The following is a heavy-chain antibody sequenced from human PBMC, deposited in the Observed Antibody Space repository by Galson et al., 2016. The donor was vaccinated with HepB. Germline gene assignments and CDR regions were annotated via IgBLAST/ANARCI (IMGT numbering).Heavy chain of an antibody. CDR3: AIDPAWARNWFDP. CDR1: GDSLSSVGYY. CDR2: IYYNGST. D-gene: IGHD7-27*01. V-gene: IGHV4-31*03. J-gene: IGHJ5*02. Sequence: TLSLTCTVSGDSLSSVGYYWSWIRQHPGKGLEWIGYIYYNGSTLYSPSLKSRVTISGDTSKNQFSLKLSSVTAADTAIYYCAIDPAWARNWFDPWGQGTLVTVSS.